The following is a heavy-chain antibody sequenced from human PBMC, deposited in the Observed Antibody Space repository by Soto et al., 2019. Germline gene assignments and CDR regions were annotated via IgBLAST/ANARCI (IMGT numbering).Heavy chain of an antibody. CDR1: GDSVSSNSAA. J-gene: IGHJ6*02. D-gene: IGHD6-6*01. V-gene: IGHV6-1*01. CDR2: TYYRSKWYN. CDR3: ARGQSSSSAGDYYYYGMDV. Sequence: SQTLSLTCAISGDSVSSNSAAWNWIRQSPSRGLEWLGRTYYRSKWYNDYAVSVKSRITINPDTSKNQFSLQLNSVTPEDTAVYYCARGQSSSSAGDYYYYGMDVWGQGTTVPVSS.